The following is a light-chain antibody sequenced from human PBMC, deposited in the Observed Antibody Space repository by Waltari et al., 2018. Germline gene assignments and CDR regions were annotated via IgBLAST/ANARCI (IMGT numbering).Light chain of an antibody. CDR1: QDIASA. CDR2: DAS. CDR3: QQFINYPLT. Sequence: AIQLTQSPSSLSASVGHRITITCRASQDIASALACYVHKPGKAPQLLIHDASTLASGVPSRFSGSGSGTDFTLSIIGLQPEDFATYYCQQFINYPLTFGPGTTVDIK. J-gene: IGKJ3*01. V-gene: IGKV1-13*01.